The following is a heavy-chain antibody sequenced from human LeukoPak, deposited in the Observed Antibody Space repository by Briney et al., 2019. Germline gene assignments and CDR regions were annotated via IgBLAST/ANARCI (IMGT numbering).Heavy chain of an antibody. J-gene: IGHJ4*02. CDR3: ARGQAGDFWSGTN. V-gene: IGHV4-39*07. CDR2: IYYSGGT. D-gene: IGHD3-3*01. CDR1: GGSISSRTYY. Sequence: KPSETLSLTCSVSGGSISSRTYYWGWIRQPPGKGLEWIGSIYYSGGTYYNPSLKSRVTISVDTSKNQFSLKLSSVTAADTAVYYCARGQAGDFWSGTNWGQGTLVTVSS.